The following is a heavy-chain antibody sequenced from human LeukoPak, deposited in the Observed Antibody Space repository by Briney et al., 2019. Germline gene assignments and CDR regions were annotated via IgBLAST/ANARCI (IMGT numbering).Heavy chain of an antibody. CDR3: ARDNSVRDEAWWFNP. CDR2: ISGSGDNT. V-gene: IGHV3-23*01. Sequence: GGSLRLSCAASGFTFSTYAMSWVRQAPGKGLEWVSGISGSGDNTNYADSVKGRFTISRDNSKNTLSLQMSSLRVEDTAVYYCARDNSVRDEAWWFNPWGQGTLVTVSS. D-gene: IGHD5-24*01. CDR1: GFTFSTYA. J-gene: IGHJ5*02.